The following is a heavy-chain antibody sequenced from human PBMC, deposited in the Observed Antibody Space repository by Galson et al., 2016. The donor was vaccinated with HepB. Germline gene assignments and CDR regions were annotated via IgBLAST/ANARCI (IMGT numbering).Heavy chain of an antibody. D-gene: IGHD1-14*01. Sequence: PALVKPTQTLTLTCTFSGFSLSTREMGVGWIRQPPGKPLEWLALIYWDDNKNYSPSLKNRLTITKDTSKNQVVLTMTNMDPVDTATYYCAHRRPIEPFHYWGQGTLVTVSS. CDR1: GFSLSTREMG. J-gene: IGHJ4*02. CDR2: IYWDDNK. CDR3: AHRRPIEPFHY. V-gene: IGHV2-5*02.